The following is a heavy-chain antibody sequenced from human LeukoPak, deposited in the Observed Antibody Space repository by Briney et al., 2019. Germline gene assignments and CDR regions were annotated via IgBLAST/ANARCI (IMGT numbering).Heavy chain of an antibody. J-gene: IGHJ4*02. V-gene: IGHV4-59*01. CDR1: GGSISSYY. CDR3: ARVTGYIVEDYFDY. Sequence: SETLSLTCTVSGGSISSYYWSWIRQPPGKGLEWIGYIYYSGSTNYNPSLKSRVTISVVTSKNQFSLRLSSVTAADTAVYYCARVTGYIVEDYFDYWGQGTLVTVSS. CDR2: IYYSGST. D-gene: IGHD3-22*01.